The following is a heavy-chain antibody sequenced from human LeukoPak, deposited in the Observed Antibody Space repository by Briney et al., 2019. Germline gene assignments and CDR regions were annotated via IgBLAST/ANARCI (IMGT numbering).Heavy chain of an antibody. CDR3: ARALPRRYSGYTGAFDY. CDR1: GFTFSSYW. V-gene: IGHV3-74*01. J-gene: IGHJ4*02. D-gene: IGHD5-12*01. CDR2: INTDGSST. Sequence: GGSLRLTCAASGFTFSSYWMHWVRQAPGKGLVWVSRINTDGSSTSYADSVKGRFTISRDNAKNTLYLQMNSLRAEDTAVYYCARALPRRYSGYTGAFDYWGQGTLVTVSS.